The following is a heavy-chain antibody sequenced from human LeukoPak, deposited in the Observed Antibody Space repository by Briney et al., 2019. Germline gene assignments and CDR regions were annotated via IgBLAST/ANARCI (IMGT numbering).Heavy chain of an antibody. D-gene: IGHD1-1*01. Sequence: GGSLRLSCTASGFTLSRYWMSWVRQAPGKGLEWVADIKGDGSKKYYADSVKGRFTISRDNAENSLYLHMNSLRDEDTAVYFCARDSPERNNWSSEPTFDYWGQGILVTVSS. CDR2: IKGDGSKK. CDR1: GFTLSRYW. V-gene: IGHV3-7*04. J-gene: IGHJ4*02. CDR3: ARDSPERNNWSSEPTFDY.